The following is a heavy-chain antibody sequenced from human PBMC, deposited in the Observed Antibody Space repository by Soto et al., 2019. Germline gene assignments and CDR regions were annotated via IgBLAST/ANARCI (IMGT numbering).Heavy chain of an antibody. CDR3: ARISRGYSYGFFRLGWAY. V-gene: IGHV4-34*01. J-gene: IGHJ4*02. D-gene: IGHD5-18*01. Sequence: SETLSLSCAVYGGSFSGYYWSWIRQPPGKGLEWIGEINHSGSTNYNPSLKSRVTISVDTSKNQFSLKLSSVTAADTAVYYCARISRGYSYGFFRLGWAYWGQGTLVTVSS. CDR2: INHSGST. CDR1: GGSFSGYY.